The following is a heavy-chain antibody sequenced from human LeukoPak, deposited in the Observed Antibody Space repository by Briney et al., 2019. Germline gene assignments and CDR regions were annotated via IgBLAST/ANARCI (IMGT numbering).Heavy chain of an antibody. J-gene: IGHJ4*02. CDR1: GYTYTDYY. CDR2: IKPKSGGT. D-gene: IGHD7-27*01. V-gene: IGHV1-2*02. Sequence: ASVKVSCKATGYTYTDYYMHWVRQAPGQGLEWMGWIKPKSGGTNYAQKFQGRVTVTSDTSISTAYMDLSRLRSDDTGVYYCARGDWGYFKSYECWGPGTLVTVSS. CDR3: ARGDWGYFKSYEC.